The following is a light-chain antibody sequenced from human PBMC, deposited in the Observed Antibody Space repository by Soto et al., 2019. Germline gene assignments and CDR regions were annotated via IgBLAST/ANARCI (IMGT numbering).Light chain of an antibody. CDR1: QSVSSSY. J-gene: IGKJ2*01. CDR2: GAS. Sequence: EIVLTQSPGTLSLSPGERATLSCRASQSVSSSYLAWYQQKPGQAPRLLIYGASSRATGIPDRFSGSGSGTDFTLTISRLEPEYVAVYYCQQYGSAPPRYTCGQGTKLEIK. V-gene: IGKV3-20*01. CDR3: QQYGSAPPRYT.